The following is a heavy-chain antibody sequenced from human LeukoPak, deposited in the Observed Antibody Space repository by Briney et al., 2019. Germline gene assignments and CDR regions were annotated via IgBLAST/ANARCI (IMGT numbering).Heavy chain of an antibody. CDR2: IDDGGST. CDR1: GGSFSGYY. Sequence: SETLSLTCAVYGGSFSGYYWSWIRQPPGKGLEWIGEIDDGGSTNYNPSLKSRLTILLDTSKNQFSLKVSSVTAADTAVYYCARGKRTVTTFRVFDYAMDVWGQGTTVTVSS. D-gene: IGHD4-11*01. CDR3: ARGKRTVTTFRVFDYAMDV. V-gene: IGHV4-34*01. J-gene: IGHJ6*02.